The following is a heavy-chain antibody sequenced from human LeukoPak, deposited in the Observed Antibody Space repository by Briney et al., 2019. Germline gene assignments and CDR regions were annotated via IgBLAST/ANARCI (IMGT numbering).Heavy chain of an antibody. Sequence: ASVKVSCKASGYTCTSYDINWVRQATGQGLEWMGWMNPNSGNTGYAQKFQGRVTMTRNTSISTAYMELSSLRSEDTAVYYCARGLVYYYGMDVWGQGTTVTVSS. J-gene: IGHJ6*02. V-gene: IGHV1-8*01. CDR3: ARGLVYYYGMDV. CDR2: MNPNSGNT. CDR1: GYTCTSYD. D-gene: IGHD2-8*02.